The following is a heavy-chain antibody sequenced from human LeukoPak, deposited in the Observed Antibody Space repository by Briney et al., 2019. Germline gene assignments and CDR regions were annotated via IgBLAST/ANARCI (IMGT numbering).Heavy chain of an antibody. V-gene: IGHV4-4*07. J-gene: IGHJ5*02. D-gene: IGHD6-13*01. Sequence: SETLSLTCTVSGGSISSYYWSWIRQPAGKGLEWIGRIYTSGSTNYNPSLKSRVTMSVDTSKNQFSLKLSSVTAADTAVYYCARDRGSSSWYGGLPNWFDPWGQGTLVTVSS. CDR3: ARDRGSSSWYGGLPNWFDP. CDR1: GGSISSYY. CDR2: IYTSGST.